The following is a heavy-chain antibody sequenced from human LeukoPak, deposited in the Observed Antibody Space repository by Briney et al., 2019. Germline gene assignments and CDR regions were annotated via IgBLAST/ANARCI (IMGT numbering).Heavy chain of an antibody. Sequence: PGGSLRLSCAASGFSFSSTSMHWVRQAPGKGLEWVAVISSTGNIKNFADSVKGRFTISRDNSKNTLYLQMNSLRAEDTAVYYCAKVFAIFAPKPNKWFYFDSWGQGTRVTVSS. CDR2: ISSTGNIK. CDR3: AKVFAIFAPKPNKWFYFDS. J-gene: IGHJ4*02. CDR1: GFSFSSTS. V-gene: IGHV3-30*14. D-gene: IGHD3-3*01.